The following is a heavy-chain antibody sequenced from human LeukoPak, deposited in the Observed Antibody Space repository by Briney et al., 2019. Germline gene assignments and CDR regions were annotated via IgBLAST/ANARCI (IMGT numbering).Heavy chain of an antibody. CDR2: IYHSGST. D-gene: IGHD2-8*01. CDR3: ARVAVYGAFDI. CDR1: GGSISSSNW. J-gene: IGHJ3*02. Sequence: SETLSLTCAVSGGSISSSNWWSWVRQPPGKGLEWIGEIYHSGSTNYNPSLKSRVTISVDTSKNQFSLKLSSVTAADTAVYYCARVAVYGAFDIWGQGTMVTVSS. V-gene: IGHV4-4*02.